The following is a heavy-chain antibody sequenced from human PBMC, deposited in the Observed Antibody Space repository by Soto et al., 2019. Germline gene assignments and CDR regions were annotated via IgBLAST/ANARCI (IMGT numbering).Heavy chain of an antibody. J-gene: IGHJ6*02. CDR2: IYYSGST. CDR3: AREWVVAPDSMDV. V-gene: IGHV4-59*01. D-gene: IGHD2-15*01. Sequence: QVQLQESGPGLVKPSETLSLTCTVSGGSISSYYWSWIRQPPGKGLEWIGYIYYSGSTNYNPSLKSRVTISVDTSKNQFSLMLSSVTAADTAVYYCAREWVVAPDSMDVWGQGTTVTVSS. CDR1: GGSISSYY.